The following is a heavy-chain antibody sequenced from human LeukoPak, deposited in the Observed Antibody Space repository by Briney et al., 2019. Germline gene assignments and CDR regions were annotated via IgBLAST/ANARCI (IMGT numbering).Heavy chain of an antibody. J-gene: IGHJ4*02. CDR2: ISGSGGST. CDR1: GFTFSSYA. Sequence: GGSLRLSCAASGFTFSSYAMSWVRQAPGKGLEWVSAISGSGGSTYYADSVEGRFTISRDNSKNTLYLQMNSLRAEDTAVYYCAKYGPGYSGYDYYFDYWGQGTLVTVSS. CDR3: AKYGPGYSGYDYYFDY. D-gene: IGHD5-12*01. V-gene: IGHV3-23*01.